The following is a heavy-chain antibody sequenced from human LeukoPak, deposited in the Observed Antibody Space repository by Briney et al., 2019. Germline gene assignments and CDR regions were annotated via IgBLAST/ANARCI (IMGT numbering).Heavy chain of an antibody. V-gene: IGHV4-34*01. CDR3: ARWGSSSWDYYMDV. Sequence: SETLSLTCAVYGGSFSGYYWSWIRQPPGKGLEWIGEINHSGSTNYNPSLKSRVTISVETSKNQFSLKLSSVTAADTAVYYCARWGSSSWDYYMDVWGKGTTVTVSS. CDR1: GGSFSGYY. J-gene: IGHJ6*03. CDR2: INHSGST. D-gene: IGHD6-13*01.